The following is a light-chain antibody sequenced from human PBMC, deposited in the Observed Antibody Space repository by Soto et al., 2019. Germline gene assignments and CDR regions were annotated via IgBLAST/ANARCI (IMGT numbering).Light chain of an antibody. CDR3: QQSYSTLRGT. CDR1: QNINNY. CDR2: AAS. J-gene: IGKJ1*01. Sequence: DVPMTQSPSSLSASVGDRVTITCRASQNINNYLNWYQQKPGKAPKLLIYAASGLQSGVPSRFSGSGSGTDFTLTISSLQPEDFATYYCQQSYSTLRGTFGQGTKVEIK. V-gene: IGKV1-39*01.